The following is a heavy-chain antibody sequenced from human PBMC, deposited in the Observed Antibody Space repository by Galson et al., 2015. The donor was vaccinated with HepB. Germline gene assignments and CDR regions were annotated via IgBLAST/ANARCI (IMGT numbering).Heavy chain of an antibody. CDR2: ISYDGGNR. V-gene: IGHV3-30*04. Sequence: SLRLSCAASGFTFSTYVMNWVRQAPGKGLEWVAVISYDGGNRYYADSVKGRFTISRDNSKNTLYVQMNSLRTEDTAVYYCARERKTGYEFDYWGQGTLVTVSS. J-gene: IGHJ4*02. D-gene: IGHD5-12*01. CDR1: GFTFSTYV. CDR3: ARERKTGYEFDY.